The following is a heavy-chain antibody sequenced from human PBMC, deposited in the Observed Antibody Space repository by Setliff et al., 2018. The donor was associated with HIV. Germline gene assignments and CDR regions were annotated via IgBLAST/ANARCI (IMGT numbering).Heavy chain of an antibody. CDR2: ISYDAGQK. CDR1: GFSFMSYG. J-gene: IGHJ6*03. V-gene: IGHV3-33*08. CDR3: ARDREESLWFGDLKYMDV. Sequence: HPGGSLRLSCTASGFSFMSYGMHWVRQAPGKGLEWIAVISYDAGQKFYADSVKGRFIVSRDNAKNSLFLQMNSLRAEDTAMYYCARDREESLWFGDLKYMDVWGKGTTVTVSS. D-gene: IGHD3-10*01.